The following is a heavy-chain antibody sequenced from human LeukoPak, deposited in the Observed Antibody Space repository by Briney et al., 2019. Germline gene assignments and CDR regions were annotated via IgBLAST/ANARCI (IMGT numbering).Heavy chain of an antibody. CDR3: ARDISGSALGFDP. CDR2: INPNSGGT. Sequence: ASVKVSCKASGYTFTGYYMHWLRQAPGQGLEWMGWINPNSGGTNYAQKFQGRVTMTRDTSISTAHMELSRLRSDDTAVYYCARDISGSALGFDPWGQGTLVTVSS. V-gene: IGHV1-2*02. J-gene: IGHJ5*02. D-gene: IGHD1-26*01. CDR1: GYTFTGYY.